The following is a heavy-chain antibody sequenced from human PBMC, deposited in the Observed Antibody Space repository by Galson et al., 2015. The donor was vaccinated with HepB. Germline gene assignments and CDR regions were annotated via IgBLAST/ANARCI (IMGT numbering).Heavy chain of an antibody. CDR1: GGSISSSNW. J-gene: IGHJ4*02. V-gene: IGHV4-4*02. Sequence: ETLSLTCAVSGGSISSSNWWSWVRQPPGKGLEWIGEIYHSGSTNYNPSLKSRVTISVDKSKNQFSLKLSSVTAADTAVYYCARDLLADGHGDYWGQGTLVTVSS. CDR3: ARDLLADGHGDY. CDR2: IYHSGST. D-gene: IGHD3-3*01.